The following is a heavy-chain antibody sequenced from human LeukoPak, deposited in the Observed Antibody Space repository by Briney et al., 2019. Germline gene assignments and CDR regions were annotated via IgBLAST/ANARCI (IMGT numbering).Heavy chain of an antibody. CDR1: GLTFSNYA. D-gene: IGHD3-16*01. CDR3: ARGHYGLDS. J-gene: IGHJ4*02. Sequence: GGSLRLSYAASGLTFSNYAMSWVRQAPGKGLERVSGISDSGGGTYYADSVKGRFIISRDNSKNTLYLQMNSLRAEDTAVYYCARGHYGLDSWGQGTMVTVSS. V-gene: IGHV3-23*01. CDR2: ISDSGGGT.